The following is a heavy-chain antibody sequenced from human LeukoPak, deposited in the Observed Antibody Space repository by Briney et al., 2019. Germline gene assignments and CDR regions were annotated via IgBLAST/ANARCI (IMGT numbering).Heavy chain of an antibody. Sequence: SETLSLTCTVSGGSISSGGYYWSWIRQHPGKGLEWIGYIYYSGSTYYNPSLKSRVTISVDTSKNQFSLKLSSVTAADTAVYYCASWDYDFWSGYYSRGWFDPWGQGTLVIVAS. D-gene: IGHD3-3*01. CDR3: ASWDYDFWSGYYSRGWFDP. V-gene: IGHV4-31*03. CDR2: IYYSGST. CDR1: GGSISSGGYY. J-gene: IGHJ5*02.